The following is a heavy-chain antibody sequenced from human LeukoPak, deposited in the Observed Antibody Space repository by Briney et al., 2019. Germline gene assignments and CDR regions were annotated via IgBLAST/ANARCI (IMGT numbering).Heavy chain of an antibody. J-gene: IGHJ4*02. CDR2: ISSSSSTI. CDR3: AKDSNLDCSSAACGLFDY. D-gene: IGHD2-2*01. Sequence: GGSLRLSCAASGFTFSSYSMNWVRQAPGKGLEWVSYISSSSSTIYYADSVKGRFTISRDNSKNTLYLQMNSLRAEDTAVYYCAKDSNLDCSSAACGLFDYWGQGTLVTVSS. CDR1: GFTFSSYS. V-gene: IGHV3-48*01.